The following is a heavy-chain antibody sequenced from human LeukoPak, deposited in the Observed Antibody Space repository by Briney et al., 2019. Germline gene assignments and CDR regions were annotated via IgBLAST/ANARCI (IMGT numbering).Heavy chain of an antibody. CDR3: TRPNYGDYISSDY. Sequence: GGSLRLSCAASGFTFSDSAMHWVRQASGKGLEWVGRIRSKANSYATTYGTSVQGRFTISRDDSKNTAYLQMNSLKTEDTAVYYCTRPNYGDYISSDYWGQGTLVTVSS. J-gene: IGHJ4*02. D-gene: IGHD4-17*01. V-gene: IGHV3-73*01. CDR1: GFTFSDSA. CDR2: IRSKANSYAT.